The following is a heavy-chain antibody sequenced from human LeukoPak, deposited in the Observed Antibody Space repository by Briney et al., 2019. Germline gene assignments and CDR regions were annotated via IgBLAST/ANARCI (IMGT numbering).Heavy chain of an antibody. CDR1: GYSISSGYY. D-gene: IGHD3-10*01. CDR3: ARAYDSGIFAGLDY. J-gene: IGHJ4*02. V-gene: IGHV4-38-2*02. Sequence: PSETLSLTCTVSGYSISSGYYWGWIRQPPGKGLEWIGSIYHSGSTYYNPSLKSRVTISVDASKNQFSLKLSSVTATDTAVYYCARAYDSGIFAGLDYWGQGTLVTVSS. CDR2: IYHSGST.